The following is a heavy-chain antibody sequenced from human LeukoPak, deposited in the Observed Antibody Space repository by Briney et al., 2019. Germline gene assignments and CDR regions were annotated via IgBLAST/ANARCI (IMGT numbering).Heavy chain of an antibody. Sequence: GGPLRLSCAASGFTFSSYGMHWVRQAPGKGLEWVAFIRYDGSNKYYADSVKGRFTISRDNSKNTLYLQMNSLRAEDTAVYYCAKPLIVVVPAFNYWGQGTLVTVSS. CDR3: AKPLIVVVPAFNY. CDR1: GFTFSSYG. V-gene: IGHV3-30*02. D-gene: IGHD2-2*01. J-gene: IGHJ4*02. CDR2: IRYDGSNK.